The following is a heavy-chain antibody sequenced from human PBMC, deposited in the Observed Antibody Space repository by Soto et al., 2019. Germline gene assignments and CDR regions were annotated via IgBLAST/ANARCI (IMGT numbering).Heavy chain of an antibody. V-gene: IGHV1-69*06. CDR3: ARSDPSGYSSGSFDY. J-gene: IGHJ4*02. CDR2: IIPVFGTA. CDR1: GGTFSSYA. Sequence: ASVKVSCKASGGTFSSYAISWVRQAPGQGLEWMGGIIPVFGTANYAQKFQGRVTITADKSTSTAYMVPSSLRSEDTAVYYCARSDPSGYSSGSFDYWGQGTLVTVSS. D-gene: IGHD6-19*01.